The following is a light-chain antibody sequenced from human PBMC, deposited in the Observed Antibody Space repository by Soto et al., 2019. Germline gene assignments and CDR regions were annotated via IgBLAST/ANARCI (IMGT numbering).Light chain of an antibody. CDR1: QSVSSN. CDR2: GAS. J-gene: IGKJ1*01. CDR3: QHYNNWPRT. Sequence: EIVMTQSPSTLSVSPGERATLSCRASQSVSSNLAWYQQKPGQAPRLLIYGASTRATGIPARFSGSGSGTEFTLTNSSLQSEDVAVYYYQHYNNWPRTFGQGTKVEIK. V-gene: IGKV3-15*01.